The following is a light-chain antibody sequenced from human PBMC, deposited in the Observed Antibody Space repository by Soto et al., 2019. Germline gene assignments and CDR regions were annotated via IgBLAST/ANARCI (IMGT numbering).Light chain of an antibody. V-gene: IGKV1-39*01. CDR1: QSISSY. CDR3: QESYSTPPT. Sequence: DIQTTQSPSSLSASVGDRVTITCRASQSISSYLNWYQQKPGKAPKLLIYAASSLQSGVTPRFSGSGSGTDFTLTISSLQPEDFATYYCQESYSTPPTFGQGTKVEIK. J-gene: IGKJ1*01. CDR2: AAS.